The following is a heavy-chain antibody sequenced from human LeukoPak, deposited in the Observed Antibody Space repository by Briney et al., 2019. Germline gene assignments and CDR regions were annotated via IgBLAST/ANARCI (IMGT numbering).Heavy chain of an antibody. V-gene: IGHV3-33*01. D-gene: IGHD1-26*01. Sequence: PVRSLRLSCAASGFTFSKYAMHWVRQTPGKGLEWVAAIWNDGSDENYADSVKGRFNISSDNSKSTLYLQMNSLRTEDTAVYYCTFEIGRSQGAFDIWGQGTMITVSS. CDR1: GFTFSKYA. CDR3: TFEIGRSQGAFDI. J-gene: IGHJ3*02. CDR2: IWNDGSDE.